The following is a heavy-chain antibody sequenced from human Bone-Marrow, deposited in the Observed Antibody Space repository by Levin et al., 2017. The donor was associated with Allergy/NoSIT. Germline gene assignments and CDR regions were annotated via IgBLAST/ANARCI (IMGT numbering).Heavy chain of an antibody. V-gene: IGHV4-59*01. CDR1: DGSISTNS. CDR3: ARLRSGYYYYYGMDV. CDR2: IYSSGNT. D-gene: IGHD3-3*01. Sequence: SETLSLTCIVSDGSISTNSWTWIRQSPGMRLEWIGYIYSSGNTNYNPSLRSRVTISGDASKNQLSLKLSSVTAAATAVYYCARLRSGYYYYYGMDVWGQGTTVTVSS. J-gene: IGHJ6*02.